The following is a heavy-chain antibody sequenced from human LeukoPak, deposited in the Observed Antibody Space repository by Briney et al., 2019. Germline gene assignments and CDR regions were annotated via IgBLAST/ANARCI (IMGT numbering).Heavy chain of an antibody. CDR1: GGSISSYY. V-gene: IGHV4-4*09. Sequence: PSETLSLTCTVSGGSISSYYWSWIRQPPGKGLEWIGRIYTGGYTNYNPSVKSRVTISVDTSKNQFSLKLSSVTAADTAVYYCARGLAPGWGYYHYYMDVWGKGTTVTISS. D-gene: IGHD6-19*01. J-gene: IGHJ6*03. CDR3: ARGLAPGWGYYHYYMDV. CDR2: IYTGGYT.